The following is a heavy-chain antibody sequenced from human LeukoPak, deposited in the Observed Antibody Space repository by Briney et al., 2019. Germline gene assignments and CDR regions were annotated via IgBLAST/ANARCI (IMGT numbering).Heavy chain of an antibody. J-gene: IGHJ4*02. CDR1: GFTFSDYF. V-gene: IGHV3-11*04. D-gene: IGHD5-18*01. CDR3: ARDPISADTAIDQFDY. Sequence: GGSLRLSCAASGFTFSDYFMSWIRQAPGKGLEWVSYISSSGSTIYYADSVKGRFTISRDNAKNSLYLQMNSLRAEDTAVYYCARDPISADTAIDQFDYWGQGTLVTVSS. CDR2: ISSSGSTI.